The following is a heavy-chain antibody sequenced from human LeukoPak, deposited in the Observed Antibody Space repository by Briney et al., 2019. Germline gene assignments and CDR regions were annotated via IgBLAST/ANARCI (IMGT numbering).Heavy chain of an antibody. CDR3: ARDVGFPARFDS. CDR2: VHTNERT. D-gene: IGHD1-26*01. J-gene: IGHJ5*01. Sequence: PSETLSLTCTVSGDSLTNFYWSWIRQPAGKGLEWIGRVHTNERTKYNPSLKSRLTMPVDTSSNQVFLRLTSVSAADTAVYYCARDVGFPARFDSWGQGILVTVSS. V-gene: IGHV4-4*07. CDR1: GDSLTNFY.